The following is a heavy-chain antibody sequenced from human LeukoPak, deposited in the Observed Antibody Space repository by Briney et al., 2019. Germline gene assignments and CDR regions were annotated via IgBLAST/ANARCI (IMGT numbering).Heavy chain of an antibody. CDR1: GFTSSSYE. D-gene: IGHD3-10*01. V-gene: IGHV3-48*03. Sequence: PGGSLRLSCAASGFTSSSYEMYWVRQAPGKGLEWVSYISSTGGAKHYADSVKGRFTISRDNAKNSLYLQMNTLRAEDTAVYYCARDSLVRGVTSPGVDLWGQGTLVTVSS. J-gene: IGHJ5*02. CDR2: ISSTGGAK. CDR3: ARDSLVRGVTSPGVDL.